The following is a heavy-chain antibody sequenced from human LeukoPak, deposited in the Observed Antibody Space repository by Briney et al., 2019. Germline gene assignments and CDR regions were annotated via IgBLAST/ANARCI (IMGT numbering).Heavy chain of an antibody. J-gene: IGHJ4*02. D-gene: IGHD5-18*01. CDR3: ARDAVAYSYGPGFFDY. CDR1: GGSISNYY. Sequence: SETLSLTCTVSGGSISNYYWSWIRQPPGKGLEWIGYIYYSGSTNYNPSLKSRVTISVDTSKNQFSLKLSSVTAADTAVYYCARDAVAYSYGPGFFDYWGQGTLVTVSS. CDR2: IYYSGST. V-gene: IGHV4-59*01.